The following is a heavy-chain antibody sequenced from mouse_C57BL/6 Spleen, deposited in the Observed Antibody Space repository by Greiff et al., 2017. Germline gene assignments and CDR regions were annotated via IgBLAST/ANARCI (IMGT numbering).Heavy chain of an antibody. Sequence: VQLQQSGPELVKPGASVKMSCKASGYTFTDYNMHWVKQSPGKSLEWIGYINPNNGGTSYNQKFKGKATLTVNKSSSTAYMELRSLTSEDSAVYYCANDGYCYFEDWGQGTTLTVSS. CDR2: INPNNGGT. D-gene: IGHD2-3*01. V-gene: IGHV1-22*01. CDR1: GYTFTDYN. J-gene: IGHJ2*01. CDR3: ANDGYCYFED.